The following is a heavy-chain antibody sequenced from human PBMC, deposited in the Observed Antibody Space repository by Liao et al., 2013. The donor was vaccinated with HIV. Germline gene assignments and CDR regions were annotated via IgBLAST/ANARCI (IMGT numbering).Heavy chain of an antibody. J-gene: IGHJ2*01. CDR1: GGSFSTYY. D-gene: IGHD3-10*01. CDR2: IYYSGST. V-gene: IGHV4-34*01. Sequence: QVQLQQWGAGLLKPSETLSLTCAVYGGSFSTYYWSWIRQPQGKGLEWIGHIYYSGSTYYNPSLKSRVTMSVDTSKKQISLKLNSVTAADTAVYYCAREGDTMVRSTFDLWGRGTLVTVSS. CDR3: AREGDTMVRSTFDL.